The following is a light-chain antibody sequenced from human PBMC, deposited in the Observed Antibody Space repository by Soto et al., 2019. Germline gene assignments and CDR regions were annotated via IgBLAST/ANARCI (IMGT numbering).Light chain of an antibody. V-gene: IGKV1-5*01. CDR1: QSITTW. J-gene: IGKJ4*01. Sequence: DIQMTQSPSTVSAYVGDSVTITCRASQSITTWFAWYQQRPGKAPKLLIYDVSSLQSGVPSRFSGSGSGTDFTLTISCLKPEDFATYYCQQSCSDPLTFGGGTQVDIK. CDR3: QQSCSDPLT. CDR2: DVS.